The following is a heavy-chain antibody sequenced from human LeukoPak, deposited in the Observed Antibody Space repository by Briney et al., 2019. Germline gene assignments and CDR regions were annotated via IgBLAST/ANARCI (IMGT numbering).Heavy chain of an antibody. Sequence: SETLSLTCTVSGYSISSGYYWGWIRQPPGQGLEWIGSIYHSGSTYYNPSLKSRVTISVDTSKNQFSLKLSSVTAAGTAVYYCARDISGSHPHGTFDIWGQGTMVTVSS. V-gene: IGHV4-38-2*02. CDR1: GYSISSGYY. CDR2: IYHSGST. CDR3: ARDISGSHPHGTFDI. J-gene: IGHJ3*02. D-gene: IGHD1-26*01.